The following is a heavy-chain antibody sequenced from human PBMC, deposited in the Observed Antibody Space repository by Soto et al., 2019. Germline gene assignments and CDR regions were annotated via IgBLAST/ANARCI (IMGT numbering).Heavy chain of an antibody. CDR2: ISAYNGNT. D-gene: IGHD3-10*01. V-gene: IGHV1-18*01. J-gene: IGHJ4*02. CDR3: ARDRSFLHLGPLDY. CDR1: GYTFTSYG. Sequence: ASVKVSCKASGYTFTSYGISWVRQAPGQGLEWMGWISAYNGNTNYAQKFQGRVTMTRDTSTSTVYMELSSLRSEDTAVYYCARDRSFLHLGPLDYWGQGTLVTVSS.